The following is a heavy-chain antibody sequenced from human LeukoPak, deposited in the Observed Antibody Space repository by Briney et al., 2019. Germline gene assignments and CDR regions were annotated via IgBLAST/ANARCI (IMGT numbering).Heavy chain of an antibody. V-gene: IGHV4-38-2*01. CDR1: GYSISSGYY. CDR2: IYHSGST. CDR3: ARHTLGYCSSTSCYLGRAFDP. Sequence: SETLSLTCAVSGYSISSGYYWGWIRQPPGKGLEWIGSIYHSGSTYYNPSLKRRVTISVDTSKNQFSLKLSSVTAADTAVYYCARHTLGYCSSTSCYLGRAFDPWGQGTLVTVSS. D-gene: IGHD2-2*01. J-gene: IGHJ5*02.